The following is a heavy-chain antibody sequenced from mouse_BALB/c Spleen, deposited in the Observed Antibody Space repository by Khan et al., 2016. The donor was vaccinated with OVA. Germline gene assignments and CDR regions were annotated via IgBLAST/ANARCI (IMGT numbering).Heavy chain of an antibody. CDR2: IYPGSDST. Sequence: QVQLQQSGPELVKPGASVKMSCKASGYTFTDYVMNWVKQRTGQGLEWIGQIYPGSDSTYYNEKFKGKATLTTDRSSNTAYMQLSNLTSEDSAVYFGAKAGLDVFDYWGQGTLVTVSA. CDR1: GYTFTDYV. V-gene: IGHV1-77*01. CDR3: AKAGLDVFDY. J-gene: IGHJ3*01.